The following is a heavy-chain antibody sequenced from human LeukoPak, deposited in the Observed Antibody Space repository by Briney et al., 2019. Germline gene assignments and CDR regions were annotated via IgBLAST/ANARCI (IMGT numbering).Heavy chain of an antibody. Sequence: PGGSLRLSCSASGFTLCRYQMNWLRQAPGKGLEWVSYISSSGSIIYYADSVKGRFTISRDNSKNSLYLQFDSLRTEDTALYFCARDMAPQSLPYDAFDIWSQGTRVTVSS. J-gene: IGHJ3*02. V-gene: IGHV3-48*03. CDR3: ARDMAPQSLPYDAFDI. CDR1: GFTLCRYQ. CDR2: ISSSGSII. D-gene: IGHD3-10*01.